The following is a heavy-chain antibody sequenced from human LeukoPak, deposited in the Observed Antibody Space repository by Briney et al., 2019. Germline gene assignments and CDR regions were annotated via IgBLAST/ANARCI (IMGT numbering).Heavy chain of an antibody. V-gene: IGHV3-23*01. CDR3: AKDGYSGYKDPYYFDY. CDR2: ISGSGGST. CDR1: GFTFSSYA. J-gene: IGHJ4*02. Sequence: GGSLRLSCAASGFTFSSYAMSWVRQAPGKGLEWVSAISGSGGSTYYADSVKGRFTISRDNSKNTLYLQMNSLRAEDTAAYYCAKDGYSGYKDPYYFDYWGQGTLVTVSS. D-gene: IGHD5-12*01.